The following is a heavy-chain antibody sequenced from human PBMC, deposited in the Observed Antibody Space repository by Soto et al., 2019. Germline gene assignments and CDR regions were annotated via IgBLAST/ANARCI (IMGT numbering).Heavy chain of an antibody. CDR3: AREGSYSAYNFAHGIQLWSFDF. D-gene: IGHD5-12*01. V-gene: IGHV4-4*07. Sequence: SETLSLTCTVSGGSINTFYWSWVRQPAGKGLEWIGRIFSSGSTSFNPSLESRVAMSVDTSKNHFSLNLSSVTAADLSVYYCAREGSYSAYNFAHGIQLWSFDFWGQGALVTVSS. CDR1: GGSINTFY. J-gene: IGHJ4*02. CDR2: IFSSGST.